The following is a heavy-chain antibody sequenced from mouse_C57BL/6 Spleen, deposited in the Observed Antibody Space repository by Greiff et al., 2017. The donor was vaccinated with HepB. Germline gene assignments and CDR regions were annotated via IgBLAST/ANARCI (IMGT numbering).Heavy chain of an antibody. CDR1: GFTFSDYG. CDR2: ISSGSSTI. D-gene: IGHD2-5*01. Sequence: EVQLVESGGGLVKPGGSLKLSCAASGFTFSDYGMHWVRQAPEKGLEWVAYISSGSSTIYYADTVKGRFTISRDNAKNTLFLQMTSLRSEDTAMYYCAGGYSNYGSAMDYWGQGTSVTVSS. J-gene: IGHJ4*01. CDR3: AGGYSNYGSAMDY. V-gene: IGHV5-17*01.